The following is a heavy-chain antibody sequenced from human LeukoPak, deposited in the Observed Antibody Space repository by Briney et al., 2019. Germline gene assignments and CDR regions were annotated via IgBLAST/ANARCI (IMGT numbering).Heavy chain of an antibody. V-gene: IGHV3-23*01. CDR1: GFTFSSYA. D-gene: IGHD3-22*01. Sequence: GGSLRLSCAASGFTFSSYAMSWVRQAPGKGLEWVSAISGSGGSTYYADSVKGRFTISRDNSKKTLYLQMNSLRAEDTAVYYCAKSSFPMMGAFDIWGQGTMVTVSS. J-gene: IGHJ3*02. CDR3: AKSSFPMMGAFDI. CDR2: ISGSGGST.